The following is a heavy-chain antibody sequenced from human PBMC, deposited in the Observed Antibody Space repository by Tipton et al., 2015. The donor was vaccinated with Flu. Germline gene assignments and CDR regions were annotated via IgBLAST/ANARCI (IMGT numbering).Heavy chain of an antibody. Sequence: SLRLSCAASGFTFSSYWMNWVRQAPGKGLQWLANIKQDASEKHYVDSVKGRFSISRDNAKNSLYLQMDNLRVEDTAVYYCTRALDYWGQGAPVTVSS. CDR1: GFTFSSYW. J-gene: IGHJ4*02. V-gene: IGHV3-7*01. CDR2: IKQDASEK. CDR3: TRALDY.